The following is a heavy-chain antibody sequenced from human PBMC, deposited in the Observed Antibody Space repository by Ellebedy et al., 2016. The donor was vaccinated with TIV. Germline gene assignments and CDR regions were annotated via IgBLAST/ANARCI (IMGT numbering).Heavy chain of an antibody. V-gene: IGHV4-34*01. CDR3: GRGRYWGFDV. Sequence: SETLSLXXAVNSGSFTAFYWSWIRQSPGQGLQWLAEINHSGTTNYNPSLDSRVPISVDPSRKQFSLRVTSVTAADTAVYYCGRGRYWGFDVWGQGTVVTVSS. J-gene: IGHJ3*01. D-gene: IGHD2-21*01. CDR2: INHSGTT. CDR1: SGSFTAFY.